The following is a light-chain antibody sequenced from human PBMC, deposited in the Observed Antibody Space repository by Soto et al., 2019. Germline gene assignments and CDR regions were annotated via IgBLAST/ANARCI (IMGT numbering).Light chain of an antibody. Sequence: EIVMTQSPATLSVSPGERATLSCRASQSISGNLAWHQQKPGQAPRLLMFRTSTRATGFPARFSGSGSGTEFNLTISSLQSEDFAIYYCQQYNNWPRATFGGGTKVEIK. CDR3: QQYNNWPRAT. V-gene: IGKV3-15*01. CDR2: RTS. CDR1: QSISGN. J-gene: IGKJ4*01.